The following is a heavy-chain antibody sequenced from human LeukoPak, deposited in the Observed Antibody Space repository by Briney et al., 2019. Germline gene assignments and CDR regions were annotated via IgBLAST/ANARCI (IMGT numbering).Heavy chain of an antibody. Sequence: PGGSLRLSCAASGFTFSGYSMNWVRQAPGKGLEWVSSISSSSSYIYYADSVKGRFTISRDNAKNSLYLQMNSLRAEDTAVYYCARGLGELLRGGDAFDIWGQGTMVTVSS. CDR2: ISSSSSYI. CDR3: ARGLGELLRGGDAFDI. V-gene: IGHV3-21*01. D-gene: IGHD1-26*01. J-gene: IGHJ3*02. CDR1: GFTFSGYS.